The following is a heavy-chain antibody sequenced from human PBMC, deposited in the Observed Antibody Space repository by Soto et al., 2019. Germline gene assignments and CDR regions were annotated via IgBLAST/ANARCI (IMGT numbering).Heavy chain of an antibody. CDR3: ARYRREAVAGYTLDN. V-gene: IGHV4-59*01. CDR1: GGSISSNY. J-gene: IGHJ4*02. CDR2: VYNSGST. Sequence: SLTCTVSGGSISSNYWTWIRPPPGKGLEWIGYVYNSGSTNYNPSLKSRVTISEDTSKSQFSLKVNSMTAADTAVYYCARYRREAVAGYTLDNWGQGILVTVSS. D-gene: IGHD6-13*01.